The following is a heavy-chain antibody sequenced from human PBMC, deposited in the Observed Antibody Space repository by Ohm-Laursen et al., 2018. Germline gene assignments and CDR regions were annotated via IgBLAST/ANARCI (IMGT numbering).Heavy chain of an antibody. D-gene: IGHD5-24*01. CDR3: ARDKTDGHKKALDY. V-gene: IGHV3-13*01. Sequence: SLRLSCSASGFTFSRHDLHWVRQTTGKGLEWVSAIGTLSDTFYPDSVKGRFTISRENAKSSFYLQMDNLRVEGTGVYYCARDKTDGHKKALDYWGQGTLVTVSS. CDR1: GFTFSRHD. J-gene: IGHJ4*02. CDR2: IGTLSDT.